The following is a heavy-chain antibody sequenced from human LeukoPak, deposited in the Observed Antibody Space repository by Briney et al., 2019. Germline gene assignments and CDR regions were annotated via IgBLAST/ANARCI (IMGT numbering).Heavy chain of an antibody. CDR2: IYYTGTT. J-gene: IGHJ4*02. CDR3: ARRGRFAGNIFRE. CDR1: GGSISSSSYY. D-gene: IGHD4-23*01. Sequence: PSETLSLTCTVSGGSISSSSYYWGWIRQSPGKGLEWIGSIYYTGTTYYSPSLKNRLTISVDTSENQFSLRLSSVTAADTAVYYCARRGRFAGNIFREWGQGTQVTVSS. V-gene: IGHV4-39*01.